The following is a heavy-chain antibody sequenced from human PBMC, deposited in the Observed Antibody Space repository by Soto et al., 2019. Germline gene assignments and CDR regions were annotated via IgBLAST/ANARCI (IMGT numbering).Heavy chain of an antibody. CDR3: ARGVPITPGTFDY. Sequence: VQVVESGGDLIQPGGSLRLSCAASGFTVSSTYMSWVRQAPGKGLEWISIIYSGGSTFYADSVKGRFTISRDNSKNTLYLQMNSLRAEDTAVYYCARGVPITPGTFDYRGLGTLVTVSS. CDR1: GFTVSSTY. J-gene: IGHJ4*02. D-gene: IGHD5-12*01. V-gene: IGHV3-53*01. CDR2: IYSGGST.